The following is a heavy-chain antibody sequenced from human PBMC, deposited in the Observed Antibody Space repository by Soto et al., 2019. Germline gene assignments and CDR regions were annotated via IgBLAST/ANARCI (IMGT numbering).Heavy chain of an antibody. V-gene: IGHV3-23*01. J-gene: IGHJ4*02. Sequence: EVQLLESGGGLVQPGGSLRLFCEASGFTFSNYAMTWVRQAPGKGLEWVSTITNSGSTYYGDTVRGRFTISRDNSKTTVYLQMNSLRAEDTAIYYCARTDKFNSQSSGWANRFDYWGQGTLVIVSS. D-gene: IGHD6-19*01. CDR1: GFTFSNYA. CDR2: ITNSGST. CDR3: ARTDKFNSQSSGWANRFDY.